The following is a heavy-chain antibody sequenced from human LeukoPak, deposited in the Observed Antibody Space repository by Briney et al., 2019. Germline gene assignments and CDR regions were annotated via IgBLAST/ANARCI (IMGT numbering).Heavy chain of an antibody. V-gene: IGHV3-66*01. CDR3: ARDLVVAGTPRITGPEY. J-gene: IGHJ4*02. Sequence: GGSLRLSCAASGFTVSSNYMSWVRQAPGKGLEWVPVIYSGGSTYYADSVKGRFTISRDNSKNTLYLQMNSLRAEDTAVYYCARDLVVAGTPRITGPEYWGQGTLVTVSS. CDR2: IYSGGST. CDR1: GFTVSSNY. D-gene: IGHD6-19*01.